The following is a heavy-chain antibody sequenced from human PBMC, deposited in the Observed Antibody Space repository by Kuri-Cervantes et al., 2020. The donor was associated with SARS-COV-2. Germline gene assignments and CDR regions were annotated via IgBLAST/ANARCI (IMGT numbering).Heavy chain of an antibody. D-gene: IGHD1-1*01. V-gene: IGHV4-38-2*02. CDR3: ARQTRNTIRTSLGY. J-gene: IGHJ4*02. CDR2: IYHSGTT. CDR1: GGSISSGYY. Sequence: SETLSLTCTVSGGSISSGYYWGWIRQPPGKGLEWIGTIYHSGTTYYNSSLKSRLTMSVDTPKNQFSLKLSSVTAADTAVYYCARQTRNTIRTSLGYWGQGTLVTVSS.